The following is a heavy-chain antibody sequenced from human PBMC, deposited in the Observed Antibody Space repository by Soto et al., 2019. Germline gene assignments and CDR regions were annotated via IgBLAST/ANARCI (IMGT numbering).Heavy chain of an antibody. V-gene: IGHV1-3*01. Sequence: GASVKVSCKASGYTFTSYAMHWVRQAPGQRLEWMGWINAGNGDTKYSQKFQGRVTITRDTSASTAYMELSSLRSEDTAVYYCAREGISAMVNYYYGMDVWGQGTTVTVSS. CDR2: INAGNGDT. D-gene: IGHD5-18*01. CDR3: AREGISAMVNYYYGMDV. CDR1: GYTFTSYA. J-gene: IGHJ6*02.